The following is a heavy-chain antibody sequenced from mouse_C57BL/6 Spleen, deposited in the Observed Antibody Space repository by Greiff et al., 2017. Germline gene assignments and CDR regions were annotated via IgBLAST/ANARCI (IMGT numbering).Heavy chain of an antibody. D-gene: IGHD5-1*01. CDR2: ISYDGSN. Sequence: EVKLMESGPGLVKPSHSLSLTCSVTGYSITSGYYWNWIRQSPGNKLEWMGYISYDGSNNYNPSLKNLISITRDTSKNQFFLKLNSVTTEDTATYCCARDVPGAWFAYWGQGTLVTVAA. CDR1: GYSITSGYY. CDR3: ARDVPGAWFAY. J-gene: IGHJ3*01. V-gene: IGHV3-6*01.